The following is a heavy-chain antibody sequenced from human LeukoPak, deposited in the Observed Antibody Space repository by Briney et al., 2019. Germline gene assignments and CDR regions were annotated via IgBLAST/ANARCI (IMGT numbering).Heavy chain of an antibody. V-gene: IGHV1-69*05. CDR3: ARDSGGPPYSDY. Sequence: VKVSCKASGGTFSSYAISWVRQAPGQGLEWMGGIIPIFGTANYAQKFQGRVTITTDESTSTAYMELSSLRSEDTAVYYCARDSGGPPYSDYWGQGTLVTVSS. D-gene: IGHD1-26*01. CDR2: IIPIFGTA. CDR1: GGTFSSYA. J-gene: IGHJ4*02.